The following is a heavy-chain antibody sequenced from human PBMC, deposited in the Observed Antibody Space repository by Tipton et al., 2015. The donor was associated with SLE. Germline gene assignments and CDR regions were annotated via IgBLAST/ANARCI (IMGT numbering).Heavy chain of an antibody. CDR3: AKRALYASGSSEDV. V-gene: IGHV3-23*01. CDR2: ITPSGVNS. CDR1: GFTFSDNS. D-gene: IGHD3-10*01. J-gene: IGHJ6*02. Sequence: SLRLSCAASGFTFSDNSMNWVRQAPGKGLEWVSDITPSGVNSYYADSVKGRFTISRDNSKNTLYLQMNSLRAEDTAVYYCAKRALYASGSSEDVWGQGTTVTVSS.